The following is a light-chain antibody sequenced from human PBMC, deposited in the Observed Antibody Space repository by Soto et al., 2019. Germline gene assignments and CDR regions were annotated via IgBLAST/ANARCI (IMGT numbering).Light chain of an antibody. V-gene: IGLV2-11*01. CDR3: QSYDNSLSVYV. CDR1: SSDVGTYDF. J-gene: IGLJ1*01. CDR2: DVS. Sequence: QSALTQPRSVSGSPGQSVTISCTGTSSDVGTYDFVSWYQQHPGKAPRLMIFDVSERPSGVPDRFSGSKSGTSASLAITGLQAEDEADYYCQSYDNSLSVYVFGTGTKLTVL.